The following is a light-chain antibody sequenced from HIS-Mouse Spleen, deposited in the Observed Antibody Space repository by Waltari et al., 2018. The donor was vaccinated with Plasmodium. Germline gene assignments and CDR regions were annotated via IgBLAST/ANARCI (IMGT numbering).Light chain of an antibody. CDR1: QSVSSSY. CDR3: QQYGSSPWT. V-gene: IGKV3-20*01. CDR2: GAS. Sequence: EIVLTQSPGTLSLSPGERATLSCRASQSVSSSYLAWYQQKPGQAPRPIIYGASSRATGIPDRFSGIGSGTDFNLTISRLEPEDFAVYYCQQYGSSPWTFGQGTKVEIK. J-gene: IGKJ1*01.